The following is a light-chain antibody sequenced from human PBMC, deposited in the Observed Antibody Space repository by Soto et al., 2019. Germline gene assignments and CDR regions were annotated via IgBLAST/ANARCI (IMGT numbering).Light chain of an antibody. Sequence: QSVLTQPASVSGSPGQSITISCTGTTTDVGGYNYVSWYQQHPGKAPKLMIHEVSNRPSGVSNRFSGSKSGNTASLTISGLQAEDEADYYCSSYTTSRTVLFGGGTKVTVL. J-gene: IGLJ2*01. CDR1: TTDVGGYNY. V-gene: IGLV2-14*01. CDR2: EVS. CDR3: SSYTTSRTVL.